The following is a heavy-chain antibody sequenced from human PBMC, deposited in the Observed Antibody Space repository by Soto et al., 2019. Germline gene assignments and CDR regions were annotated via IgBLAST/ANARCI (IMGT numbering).Heavy chain of an antibody. Sequence: GASVQVSCRASVYTFTSCHIPCVRQAPGQELELMGIINPSGRSTSYAQKFQGRVTMTRDTSTSTVYMELSSLRSEDTAVYYCARVSSGWPPNFDYWGQGTLVTVSS. V-gene: IGHV1-46*01. CDR2: INPSGRST. CDR3: ARVSSGWPPNFDY. D-gene: IGHD6-19*01. J-gene: IGHJ4*02. CDR1: VYTFTSCH.